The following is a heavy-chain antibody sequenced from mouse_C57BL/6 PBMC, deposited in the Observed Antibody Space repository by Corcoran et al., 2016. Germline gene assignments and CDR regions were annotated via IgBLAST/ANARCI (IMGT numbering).Heavy chain of an antibody. CDR1: GYSFTSYY. CDR3: ASSGSSYGGYFDY. J-gene: IGHJ2*01. D-gene: IGHD1-1*01. CDR2: IYPGSGNT. V-gene: IGHV1-66*01. Sequence: QVQLQQSGPELVKPGASVKISCKASGYSFTSYYIHWVKQRTGQGLEWIGWIYPGSGNTKYNEKFKGKATLTADTSSSTAYMQRSSLTSEDSAVYFCASSGSSYGGYFDYWGQGTTLTVSS.